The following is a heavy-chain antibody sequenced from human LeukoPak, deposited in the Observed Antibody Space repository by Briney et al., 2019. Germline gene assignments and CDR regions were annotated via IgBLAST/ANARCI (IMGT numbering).Heavy chain of an antibody. J-gene: IGHJ4*02. CDR3: ARDRDIVVVPAPLDY. V-gene: IGHV3-21*01. CDR2: ISSSSSYI. Sequence: GGTLRLSCAASGFTFSSYSMNWVRQAPGKGLEWVSSISSSSSYIYYADSVKGRFTISRDYAKNSLYLQMNSLRAEDTAVYYCARDRDIVVVPAPLDYWGQGTLVTVSS. CDR1: GFTFSSYS. D-gene: IGHD2-2*01.